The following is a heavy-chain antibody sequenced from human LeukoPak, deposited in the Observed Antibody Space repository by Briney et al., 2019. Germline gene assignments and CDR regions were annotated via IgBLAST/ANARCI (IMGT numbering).Heavy chain of an antibody. D-gene: IGHD3-22*01. CDR3: AKAAVRSSGYYYFDY. CDR1: GFTFSNYA. V-gene: IGHV3-30*18. Sequence: PGASLRLSCAASGFTFSNYAMSWVRQAPGKGLEWVAAISYDGSNKYYADSVKGRFTISRDNSKNTLYLQMNSLRAEDTAVYCAKAAVRSSGYYYFDYWGQGALVTVSS. J-gene: IGHJ4*02. CDR2: ISYDGSNK.